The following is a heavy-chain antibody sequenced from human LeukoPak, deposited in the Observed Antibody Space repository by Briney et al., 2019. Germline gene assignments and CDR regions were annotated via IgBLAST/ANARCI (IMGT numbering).Heavy chain of an antibody. CDR2: IYFSGST. CDR3: ARTSHPHGSSWLFDY. CDR1: GGSISSYY. J-gene: IGHJ4*02. Sequence: SETLSLTCTVSGGSISSYYWSWIRQPPGKGLEWIGYIYFSGSTNYNPSLKSRVTISVDTSRNQFSLHLSSVTAADTAVYYCARTSHPHGSSWLFDYWGQGTLVTVSS. D-gene: IGHD6-13*01. V-gene: IGHV4-59*01.